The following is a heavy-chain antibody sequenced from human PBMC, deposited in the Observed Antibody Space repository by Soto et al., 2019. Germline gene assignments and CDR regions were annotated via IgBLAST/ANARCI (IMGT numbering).Heavy chain of an antibody. CDR1: GFTFSVSA. J-gene: IGHJ2*01. Sequence: EVQLVESGGGLVQPGGSLKLSCAASGFTFSVSAMHWVRQASGRGLEWVGRIRSKANNYATTYAASMKGRFTISRDDSKNMAYLQVNSLKTEDTAVYYCVRYSGYEGWHFDLWGRGTLVTVSS. CDR3: VRYSGYEGWHFDL. D-gene: IGHD5-12*01. CDR2: IRSKANNYAT. V-gene: IGHV3-73*02.